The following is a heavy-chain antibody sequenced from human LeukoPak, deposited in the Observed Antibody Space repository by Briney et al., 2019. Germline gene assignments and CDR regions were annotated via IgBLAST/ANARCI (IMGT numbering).Heavy chain of an antibody. J-gene: IGHJ1*01. Sequence: GGSLRLSCAASGFTFSTYGMPWVGKAPGKGLEWVAFIRLDGVTTYHADSVKGRFTISRDNSKNTLYLQMNSLRTEDTAMYYCAKGYDTRHWGQGTLVIVSS. CDR3: AKGYDTRH. CDR2: IRLDGVTT. D-gene: IGHD3-9*01. V-gene: IGHV3-30*02. CDR1: GFTFSTYG.